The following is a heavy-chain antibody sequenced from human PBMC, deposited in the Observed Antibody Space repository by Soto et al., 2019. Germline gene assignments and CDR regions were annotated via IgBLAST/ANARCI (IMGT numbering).Heavy chain of an antibody. CDR1: GYTFTSYA. V-gene: IGHV1-3*05. CDR2: INAGNGNT. CDR3: ASEAIAAAAVYGMDV. Sequence: QVQLVQSGAEEKKPGASVKVSCKASGYTFTSYAMHWVRQAPGQRLEWMGWINAGNGNTKYSQKFQGRVTITRDTSASTAYMELSSLRSKDTAVYYCASEAIAAAAVYGMDVWGQGTTVTVSS. J-gene: IGHJ6*02. D-gene: IGHD6-13*01.